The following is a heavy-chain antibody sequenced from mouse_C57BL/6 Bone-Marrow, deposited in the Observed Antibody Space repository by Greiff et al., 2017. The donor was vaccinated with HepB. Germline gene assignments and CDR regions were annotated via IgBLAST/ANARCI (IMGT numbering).Heavy chain of an antibody. CDR3: ASNYPFAY. D-gene: IGHD2-1*01. Sequence: EVKLMESGPELVKPGASVKISCKASGYTFTDYYMNWVKQSHGKSLEWIGDINPNNCGTSYNQKFKGKATLTVDKSSSTAYMELRSLTSEDSAVYYCASNYPFAYWGQGTLVTVSA. J-gene: IGHJ3*01. CDR2: INPNNCGT. CDR1: GYTFTDYY. V-gene: IGHV1-26*01.